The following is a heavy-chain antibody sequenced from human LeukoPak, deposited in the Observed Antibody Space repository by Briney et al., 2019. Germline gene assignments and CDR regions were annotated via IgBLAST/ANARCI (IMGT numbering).Heavy chain of an antibody. CDR1: GYSFTSYW. J-gene: IGHJ4*02. CDR2: IYPGDSDT. D-gene: IGHD3-16*02. V-gene: IGHV5-51*01. CDR3: ARSDPYDYVWGSYRGIDY. Sequence: GESLKISCKGSGYSFTSYWIGWVRQMPGKGLEWMGIIYPGDSDTRYSPSFQGQVTILADKSISTAYLQWSSLKASDTAMYYCARSDPYDYVWGSYRGIDYWGQGTLVTVSS.